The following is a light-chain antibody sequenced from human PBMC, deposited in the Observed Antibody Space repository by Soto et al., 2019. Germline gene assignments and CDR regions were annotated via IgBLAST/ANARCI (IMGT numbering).Light chain of an antibody. CDR2: WAS. Sequence: DIVISQTPNSLAVSLFDSATITCKSSQTVFYRYHNKNYLAWYQQKPGQAPKVLIYWASARESGVPDRFSGSGSGTDFTLTITSLQAEDVAVYYCQQYYTTPLTFGGGTKVDIK. CDR1: QTVFYRYHNKNY. V-gene: IGKV4-1*01. CDR3: QQYYTTPLT. J-gene: IGKJ4*01.